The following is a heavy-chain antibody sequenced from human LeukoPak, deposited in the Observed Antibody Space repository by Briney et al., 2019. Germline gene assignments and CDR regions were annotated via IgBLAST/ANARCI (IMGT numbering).Heavy chain of an antibody. CDR1: GGSISSYY. CDR2: IQTSGST. J-gene: IGHJ4*02. Sequence: PSETLSLTCTVSGGSISSYYWSWIRQPAGRGLEWIGRIQTSGSTNYNPCLKSRVTMSVDTSKNKFSLKVNSVTAADTAVYYCARVGSGWSFDYWGQGTLVTVSS. V-gene: IGHV4-4*07. D-gene: IGHD6-19*01. CDR3: ARVGSGWSFDY.